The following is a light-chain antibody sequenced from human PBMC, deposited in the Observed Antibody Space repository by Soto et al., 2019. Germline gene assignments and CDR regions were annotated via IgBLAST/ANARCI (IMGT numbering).Light chain of an antibody. J-gene: IGKJ2*01. CDR2: GAS. CDR1: QSVSSSY. Sequence: EIVLTQSPGTLSLSPGERATLSCRASQSVSSSYLAWYQQKPGQAPRLLIYGASSRATGILDRFSGSGSGTDFTLSIGRLEPEDFAVYYCQQYGSSPGTFGQGTKLEIK. V-gene: IGKV3-20*01. CDR3: QQYGSSPGT.